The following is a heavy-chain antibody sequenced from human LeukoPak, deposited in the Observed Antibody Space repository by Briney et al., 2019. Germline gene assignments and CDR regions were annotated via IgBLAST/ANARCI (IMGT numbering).Heavy chain of an antibody. CDR2: IYPGDSDT. CDR1: GYSFTSYW. J-gene: IGHJ4*02. Sequence: GESLKISCKGSGYSFTSYWIGWVRQMPGKGLEWMGIIYPGDSDTRYSPSFQGQVTISADKSISTAYLQWSSLKASDTAMYYCARQLSNTMVRGVIMRGFDYWGQGTLVTVSS. CDR3: ARQLSNTMVRGVIMRGFDY. D-gene: IGHD3-10*01. V-gene: IGHV5-51*01.